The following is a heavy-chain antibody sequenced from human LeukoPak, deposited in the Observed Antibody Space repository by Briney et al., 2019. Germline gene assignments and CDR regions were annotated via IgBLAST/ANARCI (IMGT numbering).Heavy chain of an antibody. J-gene: IGHJ6*02. CDR2: ISINALKT. D-gene: IGHD3-10*01. CDR1: DFDFSSHA. V-gene: IGHV3-23*01. Sequence: GGSLRLSCAASDFDFSSHAMTWVRQAPGKGLEWVSAISINALKTYYGDSVKGRFIISRDNSKNTLYLQMNSLRAEDTAVYYCAKRSRRLTLVRGVPREDVWGQGTTVTVSS. CDR3: AKRSRRLTLVRGVPREDV.